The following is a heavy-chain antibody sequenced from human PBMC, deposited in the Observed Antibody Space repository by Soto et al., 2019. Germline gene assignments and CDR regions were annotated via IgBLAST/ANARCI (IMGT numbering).Heavy chain of an antibody. J-gene: IGHJ5*02. CDR2: IYYSGST. V-gene: IGHV4-59*01. D-gene: IGHD3-22*01. CDR1: GGSISSYY. Sequence: QVQLQESGPGLVKPSETLSLTCTVSGGSISSYYWSWIRQPPGKGLEWIGYIYYSGSTNYNPSLKSRVTISVDTSKNQFSLKLSSVTAADTAVYYCARSSYYDSSGSNWFDPWGQGTLVTVSS. CDR3: ARSSYYDSSGSNWFDP.